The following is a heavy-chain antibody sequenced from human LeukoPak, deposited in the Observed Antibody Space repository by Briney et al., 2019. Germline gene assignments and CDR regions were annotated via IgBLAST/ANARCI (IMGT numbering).Heavy chain of an antibody. J-gene: IGHJ4*02. Sequence: PGRSLRLSCAASGFTFSSYAMHWVRQAPGKGLEGVAVISYDGSNKYYADSVKGRFTISRDNSKNTLYLQMNSLRAEDTAVYYCARDGPILTKNYFDYWGQGTLVTVSS. CDR3: ARDGPILTKNYFDY. V-gene: IGHV3-30-3*01. CDR2: ISYDGSNK. D-gene: IGHD2-8*01. CDR1: GFTFSSYA.